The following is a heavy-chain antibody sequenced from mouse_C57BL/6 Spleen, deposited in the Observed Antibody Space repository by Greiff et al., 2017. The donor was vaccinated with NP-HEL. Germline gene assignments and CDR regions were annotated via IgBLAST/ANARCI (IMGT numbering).Heavy chain of an antibody. CDR3: ARVYYYGTRYFDV. Sequence: EVKLQESGGGLVQPGGSLKLSCAASGFTFSDYYMYWVRQTPEKRLEWVAYISNGGGSTYYPDTVKGRFTISRDNAKNTLYLQMSRLKSEDTAMYYCARVYYYGTRYFDVWGTGTTVTVSS. D-gene: IGHD1-1*01. CDR2: ISNGGGST. J-gene: IGHJ1*03. CDR1: GFTFSDYY. V-gene: IGHV5-12*01.